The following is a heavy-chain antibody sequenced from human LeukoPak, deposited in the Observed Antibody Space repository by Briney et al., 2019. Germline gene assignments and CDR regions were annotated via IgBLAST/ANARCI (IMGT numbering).Heavy chain of an antibody. CDR2: ISGSGSST. CDR3: ASIGLGSRRDY. CDR1: GFTFGSYA. D-gene: IGHD3/OR15-3a*01. Sequence: GGSLRLSCAASGFTFGSYAMSWVRQAPGKGLEWVSAISGSGSSTYYADSVRGRFIISRDNSKNTLYLQMNSLRAEDTAVYYCASIGLGSRRDYWGQGTLVTVSS. J-gene: IGHJ4*02. V-gene: IGHV3-23*01.